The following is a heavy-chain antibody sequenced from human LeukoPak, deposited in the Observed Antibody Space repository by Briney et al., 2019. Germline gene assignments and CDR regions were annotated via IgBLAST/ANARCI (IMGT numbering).Heavy chain of an antibody. Sequence: GGSLRLSCAVSGFTFRTYWMHWVRQVPGERLVWVSRINEDGSITNYADSAKGRFSISRDNAKNTLYLQMNSLRAEDTAVYYCGRDLGGRSGYWGQGTLVTVSS. CDR1: GFTFRTYW. V-gene: IGHV3-74*01. D-gene: IGHD1-26*01. CDR2: INEDGSIT. CDR3: GRDLGGRSGY. J-gene: IGHJ4*02.